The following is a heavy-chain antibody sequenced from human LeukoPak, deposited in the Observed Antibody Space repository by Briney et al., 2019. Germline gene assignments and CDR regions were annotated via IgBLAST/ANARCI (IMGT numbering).Heavy chain of an antibody. CDR1: GGSISSYY. J-gene: IGHJ4*02. V-gene: IGHV4-59*01. CDR2: IYYSGST. CDR3: GRGQRYSSGWYIDY. D-gene: IGHD6-19*01. Sequence: SETLSLTCTVSGGSISSYYWSWIRQPPGKGLEWIGYIYYSGSTNYNPSLKSRVTISVDTSKNQFSLKLSSVTAADTAVYYCGRGQRYSSGWYIDYWGQGTLVTVSS.